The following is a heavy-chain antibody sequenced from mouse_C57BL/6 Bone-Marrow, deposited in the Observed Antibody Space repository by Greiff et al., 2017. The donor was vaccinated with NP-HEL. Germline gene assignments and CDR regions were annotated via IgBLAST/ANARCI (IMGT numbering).Heavy chain of an antibody. V-gene: IGHV1-85*01. CDR1: GYTFTSYD. Sequence: QVQLQQSGPELVKPGASVKLSCKASGYTFTSYDINWVKQRPGQGLEWIGWIYPRDGSTKYNEKFKGKATLTVDTSSSTAYMELHRLTSEDSAVYFCASATEPSSGFAWFAYWGQGTLVTVSA. CDR3: ASATEPSSGFAWFAY. D-gene: IGHD3-2*02. CDR2: IYPRDGST. J-gene: IGHJ3*01.